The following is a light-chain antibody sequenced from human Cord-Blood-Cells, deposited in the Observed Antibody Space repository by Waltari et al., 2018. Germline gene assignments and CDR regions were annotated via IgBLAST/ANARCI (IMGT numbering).Light chain of an antibody. CDR3: QSYDSSNQYV. V-gene: IGLV6-57*01. CDR1: SGSIARHY. Sequence: NFMLTQPHSVSESPGKTVTISCTRSSGSIARHYVQWYQQRPGSSPTTVIYEDNQRPSGVPDRFSGSIDSSSNSASLTISGLKTEDEADYYCQSYDSSNQYVVGTGTKVTVL. J-gene: IGLJ1*01. CDR2: EDN.